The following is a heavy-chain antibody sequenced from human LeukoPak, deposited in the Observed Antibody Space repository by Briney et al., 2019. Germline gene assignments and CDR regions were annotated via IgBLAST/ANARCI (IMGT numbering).Heavy chain of an antibody. D-gene: IGHD1-1*01. CDR1: GYTFSSYY. J-gene: IGHJ4*02. CDR2: MHPNSGDT. V-gene: IGHV1-2*02. CDR3: ARDDDGRTNFDY. Sequence: ASVKVSCKASGYTFSSYYIHWVRQAPGQGLEWMTWMHPNSGDTNYAQRFQGRVTMTWDTSISTAYMELSRLTSDDTAVYYCARDDDGRTNFDYWGQGTLITVSS.